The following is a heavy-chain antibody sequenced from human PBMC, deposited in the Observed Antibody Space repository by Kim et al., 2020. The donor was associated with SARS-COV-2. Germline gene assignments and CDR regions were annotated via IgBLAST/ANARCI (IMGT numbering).Heavy chain of an antibody. D-gene: IGHD5-18*01. Sequence: GGSLRLSCAASGFTFDDYAMHWVRQAPGKGLEWVSLISGDGGSTYYADSVKGRFTISRDNSKNSLYLQMNSLRTEDTALYYCAKDIKGSGYSLRPDAFDIWGQGTMVTVSS. CDR3: AKDIKGSGYSLRPDAFDI. J-gene: IGHJ3*02. V-gene: IGHV3-43*02. CDR2: ISGDGGST. CDR1: GFTFDDYA.